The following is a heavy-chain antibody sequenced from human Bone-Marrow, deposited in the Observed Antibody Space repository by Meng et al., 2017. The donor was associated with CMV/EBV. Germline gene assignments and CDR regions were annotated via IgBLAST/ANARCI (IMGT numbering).Heavy chain of an antibody. Sequence: SETLSLTCTVSGYSISSGFFWGWIRQPPGKGLEWIGNIYHRGNTYYNSSLKSRVTISVDTSKNQFSLKLSSVTVADTAVYYCARVALAARPEGYYFDFWGQGTLVTIS. CDR3: ARVALAARPEGYYFDF. J-gene: IGHJ4*02. D-gene: IGHD6-6*01. CDR1: GYSISSGFF. CDR2: IYHRGNT. V-gene: IGHV4-38-2*02.